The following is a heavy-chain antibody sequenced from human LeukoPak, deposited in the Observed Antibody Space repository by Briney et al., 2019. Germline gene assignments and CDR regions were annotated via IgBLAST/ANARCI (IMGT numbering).Heavy chain of an antibody. J-gene: IGHJ4*02. D-gene: IGHD1-26*01. CDR3: ARSSGSYFDY. CDR1: GGSIGSFY. V-gene: IGHV4-59*01. Sequence: SETLSLTCTVSGGSIGSFYWSWIRQPPGKGLEWIGYYSGSTNYNPSLKSRVTISIDTSKNQFSLKLSSVTAADTAVYYCARSSGSYFDYWGQGTLVTVSS. CDR2: YYSGST.